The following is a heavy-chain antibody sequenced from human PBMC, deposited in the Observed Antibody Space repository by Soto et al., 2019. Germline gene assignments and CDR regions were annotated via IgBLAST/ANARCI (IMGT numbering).Heavy chain of an antibody. CDR3: ARDVSPGSSSLYLDAFDI. V-gene: IGHV3-7*05. D-gene: IGHD6-13*01. CDR1: GFTLSAYW. Sequence: EVQLEESGGDLFQAGGSLRLSCAASGFTLSAYWMTWVRQAPGKGLEWVANINRDGSKKSYLDSVRGRFTISRDNVGNSLYLQMDSLRADDTALYYCARDVSPGSSSLYLDAFDIWGQGTMLTVSS. J-gene: IGHJ3*02. CDR2: INRDGSKK.